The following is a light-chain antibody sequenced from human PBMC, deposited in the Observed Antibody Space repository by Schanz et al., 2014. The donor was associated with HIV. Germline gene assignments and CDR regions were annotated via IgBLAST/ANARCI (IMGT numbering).Light chain of an antibody. CDR2: GAS. CDR3: QQYGASPWT. J-gene: IGKJ1*01. V-gene: IGKV3-20*01. CDR1: QSVKSNF. Sequence: EIVLTQSPGTLSLSPGERGTLSCRASQSVKSNFIGWYQQKPGQAPRLLIYGASSRAAGIPDRFSGSGSGTDFTLTINRLEPADSAVYYCQQYGASPWTFGQGTKVEIK.